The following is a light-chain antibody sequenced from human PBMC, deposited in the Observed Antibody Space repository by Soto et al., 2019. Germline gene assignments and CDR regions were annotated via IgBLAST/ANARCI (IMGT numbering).Light chain of an antibody. CDR3: QQPYKLRGA. V-gene: IGKV3-11*02. Sequence: SASQSVRSYLAWYQQKPGQAPRLLIYDASNRATGIPARFSGSGSGRDITLAIGSLQPEDVAVYYCQQPYKLRGAFGQGTKVDIK. J-gene: IGKJ1*01. CDR1: QSVRSY. CDR2: DAS.